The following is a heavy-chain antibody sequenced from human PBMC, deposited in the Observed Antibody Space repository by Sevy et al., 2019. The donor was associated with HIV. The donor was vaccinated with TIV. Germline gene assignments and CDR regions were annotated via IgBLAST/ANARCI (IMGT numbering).Heavy chain of an antibody. CDR2: INQDGSEK. J-gene: IGHJ4*02. D-gene: IGHD1-20*01. Sequence: GGSLRLSCAASGFTFSNYWMSWVRQAPGKGLECVANINQDGSEKYYLDSVKGRFIVYRDNAMDSLYLQMTSLRAEDSAVYYCAREQITRSKPAYFDSWGQAPLVTVSS. V-gene: IGHV3-7*01. CDR3: AREQITRSKPAYFDS. CDR1: GFTFSNYW.